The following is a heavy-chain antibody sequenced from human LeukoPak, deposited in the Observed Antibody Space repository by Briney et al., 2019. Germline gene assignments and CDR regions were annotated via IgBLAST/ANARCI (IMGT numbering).Heavy chain of an antibody. CDR1: GYTFTSYG. Sequence: ASVKVSCKASGYTFTSYGISWVRQAPGQGLEWMGWISAYNGNTNYAQKLQGRGTMTTDTSTSTAYMELRSLRSDDTAVYYCAKTFSSSNGYNWFDPWGQGTLVTVSS. V-gene: IGHV1-18*01. CDR2: ISAYNGNT. J-gene: IGHJ5*02. CDR3: AKTFSSSNGYNWFDP. D-gene: IGHD6-13*01.